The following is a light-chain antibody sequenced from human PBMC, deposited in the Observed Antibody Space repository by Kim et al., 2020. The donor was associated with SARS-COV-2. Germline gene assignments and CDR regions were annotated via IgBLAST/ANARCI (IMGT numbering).Light chain of an antibody. J-gene: IGKJ5*01. CDR1: QSVSSGS. V-gene: IGKV3-20*01. Sequence: PGERSTLTCRASQSVSSGSLAWYQLQPGLAPRLLIYGASSRAIGIPDRFSGRGSGTDFTLTISRLEPEDFAVYYCQQYSTSPSITFGQGTRLEIK. CDR3: QQYSTSPSIT. CDR2: GAS.